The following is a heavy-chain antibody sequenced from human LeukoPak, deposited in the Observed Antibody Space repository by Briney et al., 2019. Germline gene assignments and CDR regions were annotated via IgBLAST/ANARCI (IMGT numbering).Heavy chain of an antibody. CDR2: INIGGTNT. CDR3: ATDGAGFDT. Sequence: PGGSLRLSCAASGFTFSSCGFHWVRQAPGKGLEWLSYINIGGTNTHYADSVKGRFTISRDNAKKSLYLEMNNLRAEDTAVYYCATDGAGFDTWGQGVLVTVSS. CDR1: GFTFSSCG. J-gene: IGHJ5*02. V-gene: IGHV3-48*04.